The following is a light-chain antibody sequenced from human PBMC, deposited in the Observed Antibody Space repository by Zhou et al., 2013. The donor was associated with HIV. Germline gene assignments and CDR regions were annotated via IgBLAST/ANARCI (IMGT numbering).Light chain of an antibody. J-gene: IGKJ4*01. Sequence: EIVLTQSPGTLSLSPGERATLSCRASHTISANYLAWYQQKPGQAPRLLVYGASNRATGIPDRISASGSGTDFTLSISRLEAEDFAVYYCQQYGVSPPTFGGGTKVEIK. V-gene: IGKV3-20*01. CDR2: GAS. CDR3: QQYGVSPPT. CDR1: HTISANY.